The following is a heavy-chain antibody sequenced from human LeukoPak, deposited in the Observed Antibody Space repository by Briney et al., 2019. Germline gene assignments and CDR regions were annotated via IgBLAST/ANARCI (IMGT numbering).Heavy chain of an antibody. D-gene: IGHD2-15*01. V-gene: IGHV1-18*01. Sequence: PKASVKVSCKASGYTFTSYGISWVRQAPGQGLEWMGWISAYNGNTNYAQKLQGRVTMTTDTSTSTAYMELRSLRSDDTAVYYCARDGRAYCSGGSCLIVDYWGQGTLVTVSS. J-gene: IGHJ4*02. CDR2: ISAYNGNT. CDR1: GYTFTSYG. CDR3: ARDGRAYCSGGSCLIVDY.